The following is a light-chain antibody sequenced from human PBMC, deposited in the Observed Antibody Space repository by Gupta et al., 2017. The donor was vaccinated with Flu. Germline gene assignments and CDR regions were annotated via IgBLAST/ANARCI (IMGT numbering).Light chain of an antibody. V-gene: IGLV1-47*01. CDR2: RNN. J-gene: IGLJ2*01. CDR1: SSNIGSNY. Sequence: QSVLTQPPSASGTPGPRVTISCSVSSSNIGSNYVDWYQQFPGTAPKLLIYRNNQRPSGVPDRFSGSKSGISASLAISGLRSEDEADYYCAGWDDSLSGVVFGGGTKLTVL. CDR3: AGWDDSLSGVV.